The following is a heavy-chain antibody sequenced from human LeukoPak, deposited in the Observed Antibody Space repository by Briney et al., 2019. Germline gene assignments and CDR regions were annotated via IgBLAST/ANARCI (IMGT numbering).Heavy chain of an antibody. J-gene: IGHJ3*02. CDR1: GGSISSSSFY. D-gene: IGHD3-9*01. CDR2: IYYSGST. Sequence: SETLSLTCTVSGGSISSSSFYWGWIRQPPGKGLEWIGSIYYSGSTYYNPSLKSRVTISVDTSKNQFSLKVSSVTAADTAVYNCARLLRYQRDAFDIWGQGTVVTVSS. V-gene: IGHV4-39*01. CDR3: ARLLRYQRDAFDI.